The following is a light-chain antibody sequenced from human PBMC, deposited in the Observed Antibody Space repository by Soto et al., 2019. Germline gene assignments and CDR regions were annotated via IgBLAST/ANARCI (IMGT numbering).Light chain of an antibody. CDR1: QSSRRL. J-gene: IGKJ5*01. CDR3: QQRHMWPIT. Sequence: EVVLTQSPVTLSLSPWERATLSCRASQSSRRLFAWYQQKPGQAPRLLIYDAYNRATGTPPRSSGSGSGTDFTLTISSLEPKDSAVYNCQQRHMWPITFGQGTGLEI. V-gene: IGKV3-11*01. CDR2: DAY.